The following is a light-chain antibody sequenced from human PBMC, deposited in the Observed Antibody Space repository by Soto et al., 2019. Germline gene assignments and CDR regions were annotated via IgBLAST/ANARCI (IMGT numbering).Light chain of an antibody. Sequence: EVVLTQSPVTLSLSPGERAILSCRASQTVSNNYLAWYQQKPGQAPRLLIFGSSDRASGIPDRFSGSGSGTDFTLTISRLEPEDFAVYYCQQYGSSPPYTFGQGTKLQIK. CDR1: QTVSNNY. J-gene: IGKJ2*01. CDR2: GSS. CDR3: QQYGSSPPYT. V-gene: IGKV3-20*01.